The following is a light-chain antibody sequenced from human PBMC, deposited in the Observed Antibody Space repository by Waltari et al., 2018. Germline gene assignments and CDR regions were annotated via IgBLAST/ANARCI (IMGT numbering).Light chain of an antibody. V-gene: IGLV6-57*03. CDR3: QSYDSSTVV. CDR2: EDN. Sequence: FMLTQPHSVSESPGKTVTISCTRSSGSIASNYVQWYQQRPGSAPTTVSYEDNQRPSGVPDRFSGSIDSSSNSASLTISGLKTEDEADYYCQSYDSSTVVFGGGTKLTVL. J-gene: IGLJ2*01. CDR1: SGSIASNY.